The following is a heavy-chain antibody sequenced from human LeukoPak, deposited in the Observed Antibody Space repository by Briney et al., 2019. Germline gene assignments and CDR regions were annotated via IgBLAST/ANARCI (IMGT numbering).Heavy chain of an antibody. D-gene: IGHD2-21*01. V-gene: IGHV4-34*01. CDR3: ARGTERNSDYYFYMDV. J-gene: IGHJ6*03. CDR2: VNHSGIT. CDR1: GESFSGHY. Sequence: SETLSLTCAVSGESFSGHYWSWIRQTPGKGLEWIGEVNHSGITNYNPSLESRVTISGDTSKNQFSLRLSSVTAADTAVYYCARGTERNSDYYFYMDVWGKGTTVTVSS.